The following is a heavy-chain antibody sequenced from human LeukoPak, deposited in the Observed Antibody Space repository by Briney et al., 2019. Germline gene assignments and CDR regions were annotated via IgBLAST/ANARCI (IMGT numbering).Heavy chain of an antibody. V-gene: IGHV4-59*01. CDR3: ARGQYYYDSSGYFDY. CDR1: GGSICSYY. J-gene: IGHJ4*02. D-gene: IGHD3-22*01. CDR2: IYYSGST. Sequence: SETLSLTCTVSGGSICSYYWSWIRQPPGKGLEWIGYIYYSGSTNYNPSLKSRVTISVDTSKIQFSLKLSSVTAADTAVYYCARGQYYYDSSGYFDYWGQGTLVTVSS.